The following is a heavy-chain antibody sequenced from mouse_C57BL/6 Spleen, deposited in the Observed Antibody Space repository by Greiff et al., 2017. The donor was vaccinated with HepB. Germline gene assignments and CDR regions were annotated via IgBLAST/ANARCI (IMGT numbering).Heavy chain of an antibody. CDR3: ARVGYGSSYVGYAMDY. J-gene: IGHJ4*01. CDR2: ISDGGSYT. CDR1: GFTFSSYA. D-gene: IGHD1-1*01. V-gene: IGHV5-4*03. Sequence: EVKLMESGGGLVKPGGSLKLSCAASGFTFSSYAMSWVRQTPEKRLEWVATISDGGSYTYYPDNVKGRFTISRDNAKNNLYLQMSHLKSEDTAMYYCARVGYGSSYVGYAMDYWGQGTSVTVSS.